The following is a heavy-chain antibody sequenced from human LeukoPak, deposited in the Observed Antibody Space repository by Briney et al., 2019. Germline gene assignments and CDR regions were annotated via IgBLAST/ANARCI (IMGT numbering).Heavy chain of an antibody. CDR3: ATAPRFLEWLSPFDY. V-gene: IGHV3-30*03. Sequence: QPGRSLRLSCAASGFTFSSYGMHWVRQAPGKGLEWVAVISYDGSNKYYADSVKGRFTISRDNSKNTLYLQMNSPRAEDTAVYYCATAPRFLEWLSPFDYWGQGTLVTVSS. D-gene: IGHD3-3*01. J-gene: IGHJ4*02. CDR1: GFTFSSYG. CDR2: ISYDGSNK.